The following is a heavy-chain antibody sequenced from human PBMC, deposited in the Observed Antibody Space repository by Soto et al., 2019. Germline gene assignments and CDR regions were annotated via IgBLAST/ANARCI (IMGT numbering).Heavy chain of an antibody. CDR2: ISGSGGST. Sequence: PGGSLRLSCAASGFTFSSYAMSWVRQAPGKGLEWVSAISGSGGSTYYADSVKGRFTISRDNSKNTLYLQMNSLRAEDTAVYYCAKGGPYCSGTGYYMDVWGRGTTVTVSS. V-gene: IGHV3-23*01. J-gene: IGHJ6*03. D-gene: IGHD3-10*01. CDR3: AKGGPYCSGTGYYMDV. CDR1: GFTFSSYA.